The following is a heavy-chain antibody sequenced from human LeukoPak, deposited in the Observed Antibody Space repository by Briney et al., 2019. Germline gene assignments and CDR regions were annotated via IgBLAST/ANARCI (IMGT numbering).Heavy chain of an antibody. CDR2: INHSGGT. J-gene: IGHJ5*02. CDR3: ARSPMVRGARTAPNWFDP. Sequence: PSETLSLTCAVYGGCFSGYYWSWIRQPPGKGLEWIGEINHSGGTNYNLSLKSRVTISVDTSKNQFSLKLSSVTAADTAVYYCARSPMVRGARTAPNWFDPWGQGTLVTVSS. D-gene: IGHD3-10*01. CDR1: GGCFSGYY. V-gene: IGHV4-34*01.